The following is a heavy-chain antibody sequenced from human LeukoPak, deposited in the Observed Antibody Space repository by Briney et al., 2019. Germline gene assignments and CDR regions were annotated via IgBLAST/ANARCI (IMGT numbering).Heavy chain of an antibody. V-gene: IGHV4-4*07. CDR1: GGSISSYY. J-gene: IGHJ3*02. D-gene: IGHD2-2*01. Sequence: SETLSLTCTVSGGSISSYYWSWIRQPAGKGLEWIGRIYTSGGTNYNPSLKSRVTISVDTSNNQLSLKVNSVTAADTAMYYCVKSNSRYQPWTLDIWGRGTMVTVSS. CDR2: IYTSGGT. CDR3: VKSNSRYQPWTLDI.